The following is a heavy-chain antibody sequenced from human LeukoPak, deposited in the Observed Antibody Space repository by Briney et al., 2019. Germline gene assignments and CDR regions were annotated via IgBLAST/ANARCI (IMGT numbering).Heavy chain of an antibody. D-gene: IGHD3-9*01. CDR1: GFTFSSYS. CDR2: ISSSSTI. V-gene: IGHV3-48*04. Sequence: GGSLRLSCAASGFTFSSYSMNWVRQAPGKGLEWVSYISSSSTIYYADSVKGRFTISRDNAKNSLYLQMNSLRAEDTAVYYCARDHPEVLRYFASNDAFDIWGQGTMVTVSS. J-gene: IGHJ3*02. CDR3: ARDHPEVLRYFASNDAFDI.